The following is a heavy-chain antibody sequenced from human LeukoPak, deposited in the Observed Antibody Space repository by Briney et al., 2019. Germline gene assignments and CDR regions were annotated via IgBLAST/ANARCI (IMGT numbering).Heavy chain of an antibody. J-gene: IGHJ5*02. CDR3: ARVAVCSGGSCYSGWFDP. D-gene: IGHD2-15*01. Sequence: PSETLSLTCAVSGYSISSGHYWGWIRQPPGKGLEWIGSIYHSGSTYYNPSLKSRVTISVDTSKNQFSLKLSSVTAADTAVYYCARVAVCSGGSCYSGWFDPWGQGTLVTVSS. CDR1: GYSISSGHY. V-gene: IGHV4-38-2*01. CDR2: IYHSGST.